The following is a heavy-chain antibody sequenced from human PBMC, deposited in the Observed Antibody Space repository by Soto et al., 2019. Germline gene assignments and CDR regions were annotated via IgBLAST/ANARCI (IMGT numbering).Heavy chain of an antibody. CDR3: VRHKDRNCFDP. V-gene: IGHV4-59*08. J-gene: IGHJ5*02. Sequence: SETLSLTCTVSGGSISSYYWSWIRQPPGKGLEWIGYIYYSGSTYYNPSLKSRVSISIDTSKNHFSLKLSSVTATDTAVYYCVRHKDRNCFDPWGQGALVTVSS. CDR1: GGSISSYY. CDR2: IYYSGST.